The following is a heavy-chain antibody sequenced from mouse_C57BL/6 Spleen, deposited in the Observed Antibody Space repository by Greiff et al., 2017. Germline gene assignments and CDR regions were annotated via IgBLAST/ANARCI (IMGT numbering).Heavy chain of an antibody. CDR3: ARWGAMDY. CDR1: GYTFTSYW. CDR2: IYPGSGST. V-gene: IGHV1-55*01. J-gene: IGHJ4*01. Sequence: VQLQQPGAELVKPGASVKMSCKASGYTFTSYWITWVKQRPGQGLEWIGDIYPGSGSTNYNEKFKSKATLTVATSSSTAYMQLSSLTSEDSAVYYCARWGAMDYWGQGTSVTVSS.